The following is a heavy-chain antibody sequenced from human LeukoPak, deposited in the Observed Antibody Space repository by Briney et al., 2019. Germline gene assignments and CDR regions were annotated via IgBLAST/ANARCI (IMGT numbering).Heavy chain of an antibody. CDR3: ARDKIVGATHFDY. Sequence: GSLRLSCAASGLTFSNYSMNWVRQAPGKGLEWVSFISSSSSYIYYADSVKGRFTISRDNAKNSLYLQMNSLRAEDTAVYYCARDKIVGATHFDYWGQGTLVTVSS. V-gene: IGHV3-21*06. CDR1: GLTFSNYS. D-gene: IGHD1-26*01. J-gene: IGHJ4*02. CDR2: ISSSSSYI.